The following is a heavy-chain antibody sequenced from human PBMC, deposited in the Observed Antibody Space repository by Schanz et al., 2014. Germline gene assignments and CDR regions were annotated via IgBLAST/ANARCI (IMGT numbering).Heavy chain of an antibody. CDR3: AKVDRTRYYAMDV. CDR2: ISPYNGHT. J-gene: IGHJ6*02. V-gene: IGHV1-18*01. D-gene: IGHD3-9*01. CDR1: GYSFTKYG. Sequence: QVQLVQSGSEVKKPGDSVKVSCETSGYSFTKYGINWVRQAPGQGLEWMGWISPYNGHTEYGKKFQGRVTMTADKSTSTVYMEVSGLRSEDTAVYYCAKVDRTRYYAMDVWGRGTTVTVSS.